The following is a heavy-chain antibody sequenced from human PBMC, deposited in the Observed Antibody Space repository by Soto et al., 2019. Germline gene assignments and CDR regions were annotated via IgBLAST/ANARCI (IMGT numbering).Heavy chain of an antibody. Sequence: ASVKVSCKASGYTFTSYGISWVRQAPGQGLEWMGWISAYNGNTNYAQKLQGRVTMTTDTSTSTAYLQWSSLKASDTAMYYCARQYSYGLNWFDPWGQGTLVTVSS. CDR3: ARQYSYGLNWFDP. D-gene: IGHD5-18*01. V-gene: IGHV1-18*01. CDR2: ISAYNGNT. J-gene: IGHJ5*02. CDR1: GYTFTSYG.